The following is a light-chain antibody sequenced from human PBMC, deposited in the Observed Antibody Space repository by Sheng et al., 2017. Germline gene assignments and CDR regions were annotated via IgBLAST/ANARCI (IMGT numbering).Light chain of an antibody. V-gene: IGKV1-27*01. CDR1: QGISNY. Sequence: DIQMTQSPSSLSASVGDRVTITCRASQGISNYLAWYQQKPGKVPKLLIYAASTFASGVPSRFSGSGSGTDFTLTISSLQPEDVATYYCQKYNSAPPWTFGQGTKVEIK. CDR3: QKYNSAPPWT. CDR2: AAS. J-gene: IGKJ1*01.